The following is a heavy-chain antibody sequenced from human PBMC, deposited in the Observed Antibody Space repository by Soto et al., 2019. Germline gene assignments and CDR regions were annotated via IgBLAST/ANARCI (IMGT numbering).Heavy chain of an antibody. V-gene: IGHV1-18*04. D-gene: IGHD3-16*02. CDR2: ISAYNGNT. J-gene: IGHJ4*02. CDR3: AIVDDYVWGSYRPTGSFDY. CDR1: GYTFTSYG. Sequence: ASVKVSCKASGYTFTSYGISWVRQAPGQGLEWMGWISAYNGNTNYAQKLQGRVTMSTDTSTSTAYMELRSLRSDDTAVYYCAIVDDYVWGSYRPTGSFDYWGQGTLVTVSS.